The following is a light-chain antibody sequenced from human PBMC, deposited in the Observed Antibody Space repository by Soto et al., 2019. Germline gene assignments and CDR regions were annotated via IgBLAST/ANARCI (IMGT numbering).Light chain of an antibody. CDR1: SSNIGAGYD. CDR2: GAT. CDR3: QSYDSSLTGSV. J-gene: IGLJ2*01. V-gene: IGLV1-40*01. Sequence: QSVLTQPPSVSGAPGQTVTISCTGSSSNIGAGYDVHWYQQLPGTAPKLLLYGATNRPSGIPDRFSGSKSGTSASLAITWLQAEDEAHYYCQSYDSSLTGSVFGGGTKLIVL.